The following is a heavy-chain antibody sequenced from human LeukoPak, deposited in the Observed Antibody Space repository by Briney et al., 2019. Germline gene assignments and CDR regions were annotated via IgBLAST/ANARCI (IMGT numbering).Heavy chain of an antibody. CDR3: AKEGIVGGSGSPS. J-gene: IGHJ5*02. Sequence: PGGSLRLSCAASGFTFSSYAMSWVRQAPGKGLECVSSISGSGGSTNYADSVKGRFTISRDNSKNTLYLQVNRLRAEDTAVYYCAKEGIVGGSGSPSWGQGTLVTVSS. V-gene: IGHV3-23*01. D-gene: IGHD3-10*01. CDR1: GFTFSSYA. CDR2: ISGSGGST.